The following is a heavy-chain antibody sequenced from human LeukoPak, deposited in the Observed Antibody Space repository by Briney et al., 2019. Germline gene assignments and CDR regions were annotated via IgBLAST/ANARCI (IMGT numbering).Heavy chain of an antibody. V-gene: IGHV4-59*01. CDR2: IYYSGST. CDR1: GGSISSYY. J-gene: IGHJ6*04. D-gene: IGHD2-15*01. Sequence: SETLSLTCTVSGGSISSYYWSWIRQPPGKGLEWIGYIYYSGSTNYNPSLKSRVTISVDTSKNQFSLKLSSVTAADTAVYYCARGPEGHCSGGSCYYYGMDVWGKGTTVTASS. CDR3: ARGPEGHCSGGSCYYYGMDV.